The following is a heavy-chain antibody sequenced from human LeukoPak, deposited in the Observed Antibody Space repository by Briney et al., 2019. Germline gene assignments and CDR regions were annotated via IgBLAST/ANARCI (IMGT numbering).Heavy chain of an antibody. D-gene: IGHD3-9*01. CDR3: ARGGSRYFDWLNDAFDI. Sequence: PGGSLRLSCAASGFAFSRYSMNWVRQAPGKGLEYVSAISSNGGSTYYANSVKGRFTISRDNSKNTLYLQMGSLRAEDMAVYYCARGGSRYFDWLNDAFDIWGQGTMVTVSS. CDR1: GFAFSRYS. V-gene: IGHV3-64*01. CDR2: ISSNGGST. J-gene: IGHJ3*02.